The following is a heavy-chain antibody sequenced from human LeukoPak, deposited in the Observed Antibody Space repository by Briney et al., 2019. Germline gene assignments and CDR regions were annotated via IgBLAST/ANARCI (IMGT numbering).Heavy chain of an antibody. J-gene: IGHJ4*02. CDR3: AKDPIAAAGNFDY. Sequence: GGSLRLSCAASGFTFDDYAMHWVRQAPGKGLQWVSGISWNSGSIGYADSVKGRFTISRDNAKNSLYLQMNSLRAEDTALYYCAKDPIAAAGNFDYWGQGTLVTVSS. CDR2: ISWNSGSI. CDR1: GFTFDDYA. V-gene: IGHV3-9*01. D-gene: IGHD6-13*01.